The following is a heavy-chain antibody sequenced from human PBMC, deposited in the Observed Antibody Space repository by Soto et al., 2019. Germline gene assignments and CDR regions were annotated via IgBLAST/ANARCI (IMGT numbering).Heavy chain of an antibody. J-gene: IGHJ4*02. CDR1: GYRFSTFS. D-gene: IGHD1-26*01. CDR2: IRPSDSDT. V-gene: IGHV5-51*01. CDR3: GRPSGSFSFVAF. Sequence: PGESLKISCKASGYRFSTFSIAWVRQMPGKGLEWMGVIRPSDSDTTYSPSFQGQVNISADMSINTAYLEWSSLKASDTAIYYCGRPSGSFSFVAFWGQGTPVTVSS.